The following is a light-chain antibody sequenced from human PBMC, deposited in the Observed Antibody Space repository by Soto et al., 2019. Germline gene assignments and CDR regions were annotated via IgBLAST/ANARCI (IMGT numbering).Light chain of an antibody. CDR3: LQGHNWPLT. V-gene: IGKV3-15*01. Sequence: EIAMTQSPATLSVSPGERATLSCRASQSISTELAWYQQIPGQPPRLLIYSASTRATGVPARFTGSGSGSEFTLTISGLQSEGFAIYYCLQGHNWPLTFGQGTRLEI. J-gene: IGKJ2*01. CDR1: QSISTE. CDR2: SAS.